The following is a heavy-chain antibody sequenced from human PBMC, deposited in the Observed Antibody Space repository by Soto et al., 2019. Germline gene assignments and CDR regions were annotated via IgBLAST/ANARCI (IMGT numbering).Heavy chain of an antibody. J-gene: IGHJ5*02. CDR2: IYYSGST. CDR1: NDSISPYY. Sequence: SETLSLTCTVSNDSISPYYWSWIRQPPGKGLEWIGFIYYSGSTTYNPSLKSRVTISVDTSKNQFSLKLTSVTAADTAVYYCARDPAPWGQGTLVTVSS. CDR3: ARDPAP. V-gene: IGHV4-59*12.